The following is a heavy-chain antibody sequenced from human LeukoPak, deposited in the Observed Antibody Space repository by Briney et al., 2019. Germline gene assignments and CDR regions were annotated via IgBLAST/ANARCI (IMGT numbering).Heavy chain of an antibody. CDR2: MNPNSGNT. J-gene: IGHJ3*02. CDR1: GYTFTSYD. CDR3: ARQTTVTTYHAFDI. Sequence: VASVKVSCKASGYTFTSYDINWVRQAPGQGLEWMGWMNPNSGNTGYAQKFQGRVTMTRNTSISTAYMELSSLRSEDTAVYYCARQTTVTTYHAFDIWGQGTMVTVSS. V-gene: IGHV1-8*01. D-gene: IGHD4-17*01.